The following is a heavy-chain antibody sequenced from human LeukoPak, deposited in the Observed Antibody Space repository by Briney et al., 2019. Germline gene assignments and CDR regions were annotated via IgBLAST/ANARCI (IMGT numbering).Heavy chain of an antibody. Sequence: ASVKVSCKASGYTFTSYGISWVRQAPGQGLEWMGWINTNTGNPTYGQGFTGRFVFSLDTSVSTAYLQISSLKAEDTAVYYCARAEYDFWSGYYNRLDWFDPWGQGTLVTVSS. CDR1: GYTFTSYG. CDR3: ARAEYDFWSGYYNRLDWFDP. J-gene: IGHJ5*02. V-gene: IGHV7-4-1*02. D-gene: IGHD3-3*01. CDR2: INTNTGNP.